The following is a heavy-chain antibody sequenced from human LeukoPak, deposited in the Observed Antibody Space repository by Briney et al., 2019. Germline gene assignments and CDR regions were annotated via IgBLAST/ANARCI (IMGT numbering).Heavy chain of an antibody. CDR1: GLTFSSYG. Sequence: GGSLRLSCAASGLTFSSYGMHWVRQAPAKGLEWLAFIRYDETKTFYGDSVKGRFTISRDNSKNTLYPQMNSLRAEDTAVYYCAKSHLPNSYSGTYYRDYWGQGTQVTVSS. CDR3: AKSHLPNSYSGTYYRDY. D-gene: IGHD1-26*01. V-gene: IGHV3-30*02. CDR2: IRYDETKT. J-gene: IGHJ4*02.